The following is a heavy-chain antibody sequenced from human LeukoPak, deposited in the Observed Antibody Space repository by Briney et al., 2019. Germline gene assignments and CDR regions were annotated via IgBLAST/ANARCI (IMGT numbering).Heavy chain of an antibody. CDR3: ARTERYFDWLSNFDY. V-gene: IGHV3-23*01. Sequence: GGSLRLSCAASGFTFSSYAMSWVRQAPGKGLEWVSAISGSGGSTYYADSVKGRFTISRDNSKNTLYLQMNSLRAEDTAVYYCARTERYFDWLSNFDYWGQGTLVTVSS. CDR1: GFTFSSYA. J-gene: IGHJ4*02. D-gene: IGHD3-9*01. CDR2: ISGSGGST.